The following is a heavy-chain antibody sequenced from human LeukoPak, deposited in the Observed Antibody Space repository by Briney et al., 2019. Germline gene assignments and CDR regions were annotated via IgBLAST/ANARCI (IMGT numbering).Heavy chain of an antibody. CDR2: IYTSGST. D-gene: IGHD3-3*01. J-gene: IGHJ4*02. CDR3: ARVVLYDFWSGALDY. Sequence: SETLSLTCTVSGGSISSYYWSWIRQAAGKGLELIGRIYTSGSTNYNPSLKSRVTMSVDTSKNQFSLKLSSVTAADTAVYYCARVVLYDFWSGALDYWGQGTLVTVSS. CDR1: GGSISSYY. V-gene: IGHV4-4*07.